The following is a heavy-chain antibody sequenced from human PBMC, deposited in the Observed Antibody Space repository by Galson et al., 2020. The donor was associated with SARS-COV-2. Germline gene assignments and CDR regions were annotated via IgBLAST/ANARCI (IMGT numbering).Heavy chain of an antibody. CDR2: IHPNSGGT. D-gene: IGHD6-13*01. Sequence: ASVKVSCKASGYTFTGYSMHWVRQAPGQGLEWMGWIHPNSGGTNYAQKFQGRVTMTRDTSISTAYMELSRLRSDDTAVDYCAGGGLGSSWSYYYYGMDVWGQGTTVTVSS. CDR3: AGGGLGSSWSYYYYGMDV. CDR1: GYTFTGYS. J-gene: IGHJ6*02. V-gene: IGHV1-2*02.